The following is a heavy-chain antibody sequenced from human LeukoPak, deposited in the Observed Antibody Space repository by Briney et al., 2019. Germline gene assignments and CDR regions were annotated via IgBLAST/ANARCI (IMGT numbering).Heavy chain of an antibody. CDR2: ISPGGDAV. CDR3: SGGRDITVAGPGGYFDY. D-gene: IGHD6-19*01. CDR1: GFIFSDYH. J-gene: IGHJ4*02. V-gene: IGHV3-11*01. Sequence: GGSLRLSCAASGFIFSDYHMSWIRQASGKGLEWVAYISPGGDAVYFADAVRGRITISRDNAKNSLFLQMSSLAAEDTAVYYCSGGRDITVAGPGGYFDYWGQGSLVTVSS.